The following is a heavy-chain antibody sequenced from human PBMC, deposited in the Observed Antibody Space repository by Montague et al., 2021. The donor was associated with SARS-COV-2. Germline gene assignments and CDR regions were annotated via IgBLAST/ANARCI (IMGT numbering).Heavy chain of an antibody. CDR2: INHSGST. CDR1: GGSFSGYY. V-gene: IGHV4-34*01. J-gene: IGHJ6*02. Sequence: SETLSLTCAVYGGSFSGYYWSWIRQPPGKGLEWIGEINHSGSTNYNPSLKSRVTISVDTSKNQFSLKLSSVTAADTAVYYCARVNKRWLHYPSNYYGMDVWGQGTTVTVSS. D-gene: IGHD5-24*01. CDR3: ARVNKRWLHYPSNYYGMDV.